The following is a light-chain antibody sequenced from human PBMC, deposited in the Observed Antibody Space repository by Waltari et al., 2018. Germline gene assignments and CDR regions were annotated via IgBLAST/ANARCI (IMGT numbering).Light chain of an antibody. V-gene: IGKV3-20*01. CDR1: QSIRRY. J-gene: IGKJ1*01. Sequence: IILTQSPGTLSLSPGERATLSCRASQSIRRYLAWYQQKPGQTPRLLIYGASTRATGIPDRFSGSGSGTDFTLTISGLEPEDSAVYYCQHHFRLPATFGQGTKVEIK. CDR2: GAS. CDR3: QHHFRLPAT.